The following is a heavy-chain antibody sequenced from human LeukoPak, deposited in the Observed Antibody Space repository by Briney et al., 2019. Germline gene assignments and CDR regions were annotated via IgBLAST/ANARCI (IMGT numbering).Heavy chain of an antibody. V-gene: IGHV3-23*01. CDR1: GFTFSSYA. CDR2: IIGSGGFT. Sequence: GSLRRSCAASGFTFSSYAMNWVRQAPGKGLEWVSTIIGSGGFTYYADSVRGRFTVSRDNSKNTLYLQMSSLRAEDTAVYYCARDHADCSGGRCHSISQDFYMDVWGKGTTVTVSS. CDR3: ARDHADCSGGRCHSISQDFYMDV. J-gene: IGHJ6*03. D-gene: IGHD2-15*01.